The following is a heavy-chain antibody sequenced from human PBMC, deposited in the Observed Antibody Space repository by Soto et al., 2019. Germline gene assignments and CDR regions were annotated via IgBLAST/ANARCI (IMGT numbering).Heavy chain of an antibody. CDR1: GGSISSSSYY. V-gene: IGHV4-39*01. D-gene: IGHD2-15*01. CDR3: ARAVAATDDFGY. CDR2: IYYSGST. Sequence: SETLSLTCTVSGGSISSSSYYWGWIRQPPGKGLEWIGSIYYSGSTYYNPSLKSRVTISVDTSKNQFSLKLSSVTAADTAVYYCARAVAATDDFGYWGQGTLVTVSS. J-gene: IGHJ4*02.